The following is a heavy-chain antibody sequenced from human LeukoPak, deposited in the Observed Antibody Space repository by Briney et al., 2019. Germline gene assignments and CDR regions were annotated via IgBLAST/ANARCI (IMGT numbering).Heavy chain of an antibody. CDR3: ASSGSYPPHWFDP. J-gene: IGHJ5*02. CDR1: GGSVSGYY. D-gene: IGHD1-26*01. CDR2: VYYSGST. V-gene: IGHV4-59*02. Sequence: SETLSLTCVVSGGSVSGYYWGWIRQPPGRGLEWIGYVYYSGSTNYNPSFKSRITISVDTSRNQFSLKLSSVTAADTAVYYCASSGSYPPHWFDPWGQGTLVTVSS.